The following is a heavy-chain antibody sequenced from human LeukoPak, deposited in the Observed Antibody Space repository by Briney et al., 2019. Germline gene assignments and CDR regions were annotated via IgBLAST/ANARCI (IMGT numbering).Heavy chain of an antibody. CDR3: ARRNRDPYSSSSGGAFDI. CDR2: ISNSGST. V-gene: IGHV4-31*03. Sequence: SETLSLTCTVSGGSINSGGYYWSWIRQHPGKGLEWIGYISNSGSTNYHPSLRSRLSISVDTSKNQFSLKLSSVTAADTAVYYCARRNRDPYSSSSGGAFDIWGQGTMVTVSS. CDR1: GGSINSGGYY. D-gene: IGHD6-6*01. J-gene: IGHJ3*02.